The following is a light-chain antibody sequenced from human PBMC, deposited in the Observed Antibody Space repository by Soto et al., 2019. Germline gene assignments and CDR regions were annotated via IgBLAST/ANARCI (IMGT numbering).Light chain of an antibody. Sequence: EVVLTQSPDTLSLSPGERATISCRASQSVSSYLAWYQQKPGQALKLLIYDASNRATGVPARFSGSGSGTDFTLTISSLEPEDFGVYYCQQRSKWPPATFGQGTKLEIK. CDR1: QSVSSY. CDR2: DAS. J-gene: IGKJ2*01. V-gene: IGKV3-11*01. CDR3: QQRSKWPPAT.